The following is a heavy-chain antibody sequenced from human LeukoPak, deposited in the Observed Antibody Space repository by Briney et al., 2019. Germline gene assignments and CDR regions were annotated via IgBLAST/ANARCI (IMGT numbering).Heavy chain of an antibody. J-gene: IGHJ4*02. CDR1: GGSFSGYY. CDR3: ARGSVHYYGSGRRYFDY. CDR2: INHSGST. Sequence: SETLSLTCAVYGGSFSGYYWSWIRQPPGKGLEWIGEINHSGSTNYNPSLKSRVTISVDTSKNQFSLKLSSVTAADTAVYYCARGSVHYYGSGRRYFDYWGQGTLVTVSS. V-gene: IGHV4-34*01. D-gene: IGHD3-10*01.